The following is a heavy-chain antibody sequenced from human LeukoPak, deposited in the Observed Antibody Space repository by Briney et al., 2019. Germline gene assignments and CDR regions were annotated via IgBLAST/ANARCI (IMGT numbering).Heavy chain of an antibody. CDR2: INPSGGST. Sequence: GASVKVSCKASGYTFTSYYMHWVRQAPGQGLEWMGIINPSGGSTSYAQKFQGRVTMTRDMSTSTVYMELSSLRSEDTAVYYCARDQDAYYDSSVVSDWGQGTLVTVSS. J-gene: IGHJ4*02. V-gene: IGHV1-46*01. D-gene: IGHD3-22*01. CDR1: GYTFTSYY. CDR3: ARDQDAYYDSSVVSD.